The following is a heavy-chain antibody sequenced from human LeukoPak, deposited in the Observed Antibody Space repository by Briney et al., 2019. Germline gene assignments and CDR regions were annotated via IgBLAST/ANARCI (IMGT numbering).Heavy chain of an antibody. V-gene: IGHV1-2*02. CDR3: ARDIVVVPAARVGRWFDP. CDR2: INPNSGGT. D-gene: IGHD2-2*01. CDR1: GYTVTGYY. J-gene: IGHJ5*02. Sequence: ASVKVSCKASGYTVTGYYMHWVRQAPGQGLEWMGWINPNSGGTNYAQKFQGRVAMTRDTSISTAYMELSRLRSDDTAVYYCARDIVVVPAARVGRWFDPWGQGTLVTVSS.